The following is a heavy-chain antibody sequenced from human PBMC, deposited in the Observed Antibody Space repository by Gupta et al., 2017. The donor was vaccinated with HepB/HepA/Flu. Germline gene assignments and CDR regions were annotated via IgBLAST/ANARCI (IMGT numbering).Heavy chain of an antibody. CDR1: GFILSWHW. CDR2: IKDDGSEK. V-gene: IGHV3-7*01. Sequence: EVQLVESGGGLVQPGGSLSLSCAGSGFILSWHWMTWVRQAPGKGLEWVATIKDDGSEKYYLDSVKGRFTISRDNAQNSLFLQMNNLRGEDTAVYYCARGPRPNWFDPWGQGTLVTVSS. CDR3: ARGPRPNWFDP. J-gene: IGHJ5*02.